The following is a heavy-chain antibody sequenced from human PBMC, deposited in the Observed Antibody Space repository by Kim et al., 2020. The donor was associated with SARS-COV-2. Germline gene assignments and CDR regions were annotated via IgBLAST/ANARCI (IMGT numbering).Heavy chain of an antibody. CDR1: GFTFTSSA. D-gene: IGHD6-13*01. V-gene: IGHV1-58*01. CDR2: IVVGSGNT. J-gene: IGHJ5*02. CDR3: AAVGRYSRSWYGIRMVAPFDP. Sequence: SVKVSCKASGFTFTSSAVQWVRQARGQRLDWIGWIVVGSGNTNYAQKFQERVTITRDMSTSTAYMELSSLRSEDTAVYYCAAVGRYSRSWYGIRMVAPFDPWGQGTLVTVSS.